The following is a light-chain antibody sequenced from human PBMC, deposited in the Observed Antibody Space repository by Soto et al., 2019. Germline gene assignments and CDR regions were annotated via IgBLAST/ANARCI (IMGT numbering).Light chain of an antibody. J-gene: IGKJ3*01. Sequence: EIVMTQSPATLSVSPGERATLSCRASQSVSSNLAWYQQXXXXXPRLLIYGASTRATGIPARFSGSGSGTEFTLTISSLQSEDFAVYYCQQYNNWPPFTFGPGTKVDIK. CDR2: GAS. CDR1: QSVSSN. CDR3: QQYNNWPPFT. V-gene: IGKV3-15*01.